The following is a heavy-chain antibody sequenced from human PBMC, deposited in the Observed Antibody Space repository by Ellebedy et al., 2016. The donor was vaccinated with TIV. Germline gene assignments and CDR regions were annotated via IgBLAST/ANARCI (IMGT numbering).Heavy chain of an antibody. D-gene: IGHD1-26*01. CDR1: GYTFANFY. J-gene: IGHJ5*02. V-gene: IGHV1-46*01. CDR2: INPNGDGA. CDR3: ARDSSGSYYGWFDP. Sequence: AASVKVSCKASGYTFANFYMHWVRQAPGQGLEWMGIINPNGDGATYAQKFQGRVTMTRDTPTSTAYMELSSLRPEDTAVYYCARDSSGSYYGWFDPWGQGTLVIVSS.